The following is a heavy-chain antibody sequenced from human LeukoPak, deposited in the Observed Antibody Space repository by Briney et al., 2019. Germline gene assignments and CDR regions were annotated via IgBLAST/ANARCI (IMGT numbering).Heavy chain of an antibody. V-gene: IGHV4-61*02. CDR2: IYTSGST. J-gene: IGHJ4*02. CDR1: GGSISSGSYY. D-gene: IGHD6-19*01. Sequence: SETLSLTCTVSGGSISSGSYYWSWIRKPAGKGLEWIGRIYTSGSTNYNPSLKSRVTISVDTSKNQFSLKLSSVTAADTAVYYCARSGYSSGWYTDYWGQGTLVTVSS. CDR3: ARSGYSSGWYTDY.